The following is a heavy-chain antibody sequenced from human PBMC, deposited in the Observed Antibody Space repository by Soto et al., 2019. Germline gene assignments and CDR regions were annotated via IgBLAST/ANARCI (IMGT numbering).Heavy chain of an antibody. CDR2: IYNSGST. Sequence: PSETLSLTCTVSGGSISSGGYYWSWIRQPPGKGLEWIGHIYNSGSTYNNPSLKSRVTISVDTSKNQFSLNLNSVTAADTAVYYCARGPAGDKVDYWGQGTLVTVSS. J-gene: IGHJ4*02. CDR1: GGSISSGGYY. D-gene: IGHD7-27*01. CDR3: ARGPAGDKVDY. V-gene: IGHV4-30-4*01.